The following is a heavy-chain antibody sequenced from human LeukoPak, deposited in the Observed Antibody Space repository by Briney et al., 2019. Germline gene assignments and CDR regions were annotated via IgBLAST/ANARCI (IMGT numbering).Heavy chain of an antibody. D-gene: IGHD3-22*01. V-gene: IGHV5-51*01. CDR3: ARSSTYYYDSSGYYYFDY. CDR2: IYPGDSDT. CDR1: GYSFTSYW. Sequence: GESLKISCKGSGYSFTSYWIGWVRQMPGKGLEWMGIIYPGDSDTRYSPSFQGQVTIPADKSISTAYLQWSSLKASDTAMYYCARSSTYYYDSSGYYYFDYWGQGTLVTVSS. J-gene: IGHJ4*02.